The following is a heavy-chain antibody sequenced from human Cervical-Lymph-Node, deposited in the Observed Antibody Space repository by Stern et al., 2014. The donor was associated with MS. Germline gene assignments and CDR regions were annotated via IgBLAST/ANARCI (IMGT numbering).Heavy chain of an antibody. CDR3: TTSYCSGGSCSGY. CDR1: GFPFSRAW. J-gene: IGHJ4*02. V-gene: IGHV3-15*01. CDR2: IRANTDGGTS. D-gene: IGHD2-15*01. Sequence: VQLVESGGGLIKPGGSLRVSCAASGFPFSRAWMSWVRQAPGKGLEFVGRIRANTDGGTSDYAAPVKGRFTISRDDSRNTLYLHMNSLKTEDTGVYYCTTSYCSGGSCSGYWGQGTLVTVSS.